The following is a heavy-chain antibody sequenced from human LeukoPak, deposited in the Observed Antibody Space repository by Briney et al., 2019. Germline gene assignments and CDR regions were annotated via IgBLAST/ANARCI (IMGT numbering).Heavy chain of an antibody. CDR1: GFTFSSYT. CDR2: ISSSSSYI. Sequence: GGSLRLSCAASGFTFSSYTMKWVRQAPGKGLEWVSSISSSSSYIYYADSVKGRFTISRDNAKNSLYLQMNSLRAEDTAIYYCARDEYSSSWYGAFDYWGQGTLVTVSS. D-gene: IGHD6-13*01. CDR3: ARDEYSSSWYGAFDY. J-gene: IGHJ4*02. V-gene: IGHV3-21*01.